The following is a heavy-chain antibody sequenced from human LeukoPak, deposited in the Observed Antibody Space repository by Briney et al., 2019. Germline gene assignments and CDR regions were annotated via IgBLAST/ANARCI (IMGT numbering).Heavy chain of an antibody. Sequence: SVKVSCKASGGTFSNYGISWVRQAPGQGLEWMGGIIPIFGTANYAQKFQGRVTLTADKSTSTAYMELSSLRSEDTAVYYCAKEGGYDYSALDYWGQGTLVTVSS. V-gene: IGHV1-69*06. J-gene: IGHJ4*02. CDR1: GGTFSNYG. CDR3: AKEGGYDYSALDY. D-gene: IGHD5-12*01. CDR2: IIPIFGTA.